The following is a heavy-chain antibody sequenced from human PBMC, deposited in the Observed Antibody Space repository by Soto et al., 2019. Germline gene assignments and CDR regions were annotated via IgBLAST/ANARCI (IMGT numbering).Heavy chain of an antibody. CDR2: IYPGDSDT. CDR1: GYSFTSYW. CDR3: ARTHDIAKGVLAAIPQASSSFDY. J-gene: IGHJ4*02. V-gene: IGHV5-51*01. D-gene: IGHD6-6*01. Sequence: GESLKISCKGSGYSFTSYWIGWVRQMPGKGLEWMGIIYPGDSDTRYSPSFQGQVTISADKSISTAYLQWSSLKASDTAMYYCARTHDIAKGVLAAIPQASSSFDYWGQGTLVTVSS.